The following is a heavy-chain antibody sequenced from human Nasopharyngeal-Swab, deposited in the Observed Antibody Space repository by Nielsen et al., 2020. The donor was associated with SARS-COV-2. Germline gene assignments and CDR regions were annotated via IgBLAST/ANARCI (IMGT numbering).Heavy chain of an antibody. Sequence: ASVKVSCKASGYTFTSYYMHWVRQAPGQGLEWMGIINPSGGSTSYAQKFQGRVTMTEDTSTDTAYMELSSLRSEDTAVYYCATAPPIAAAGTSWFDPWGQGTLVTVSS. V-gene: IGHV1-46*01. J-gene: IGHJ5*02. CDR1: GYTFTSYY. CDR2: INPSGGST. D-gene: IGHD6-13*01. CDR3: ATAPPIAAAGTSWFDP.